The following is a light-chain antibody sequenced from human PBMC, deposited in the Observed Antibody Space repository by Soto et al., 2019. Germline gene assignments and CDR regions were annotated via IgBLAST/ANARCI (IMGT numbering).Light chain of an antibody. CDR1: RDVGSD. Sequence: QMTQSPSSLSASVGEKIIITCRASRDVGSDVSWYQQKPGKAPKLLIYAASTLQSGVPSRFSGSGSGTDFTLTISSLQPEDFATYFCQQVESYPSTFGGGTKVDIK. V-gene: IGKV1-6*01. CDR3: QQVESYPST. CDR2: AAS. J-gene: IGKJ4*01.